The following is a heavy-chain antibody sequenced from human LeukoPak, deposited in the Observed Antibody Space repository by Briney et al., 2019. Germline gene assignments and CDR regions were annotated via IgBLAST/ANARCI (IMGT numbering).Heavy chain of an antibody. Sequence: SETLSLTCTVSGGSISSSSYYWGWIRQPPGKGLEWIGSIYYSGSTYYNPSLKSRVTISVDTSKNQFSLKLSSVTAADTAVYYCARELLWFGADYWGQGTLVTVSS. CDR1: GGSISSSSYY. J-gene: IGHJ4*02. V-gene: IGHV4-39*07. CDR2: IYYSGST. D-gene: IGHD3-10*01. CDR3: ARELLWFGADY.